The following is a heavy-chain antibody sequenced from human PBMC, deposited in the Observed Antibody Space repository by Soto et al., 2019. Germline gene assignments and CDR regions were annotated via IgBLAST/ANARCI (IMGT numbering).Heavy chain of an antibody. V-gene: IGHV4-30-4*01. CDR3: ARDSLAAAALDY. CDR1: GGSISSYY. Sequence: SETLSLTCTVSGGSISSYYWSWIRQPPGRGLEWIGYIYYSGSTYYNPSLKSRVTISVDTSKNQFSLKLSSVTAADTAVYYCARDSLAAAALDYWGQGTLVTVSS. CDR2: IYYSGST. D-gene: IGHD6-13*01. J-gene: IGHJ4*02.